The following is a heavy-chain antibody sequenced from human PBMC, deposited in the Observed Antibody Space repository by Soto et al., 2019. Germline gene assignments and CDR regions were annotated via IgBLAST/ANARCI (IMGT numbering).Heavy chain of an antibody. Sequence: PGGSLRLSCAASGFTFDDYAMHWVRQAPGRGLEWVSGISWNSGSIGYADSVKGRFTISRDNAKNSLYLQMNSLRAEDTALYYCAKDIGRLERTFDYWGQGTLVTVYS. CDR2: ISWNSGSI. D-gene: IGHD1-1*01. V-gene: IGHV3-9*01. CDR3: AKDIGRLERTFDY. J-gene: IGHJ4*02. CDR1: GFTFDDYA.